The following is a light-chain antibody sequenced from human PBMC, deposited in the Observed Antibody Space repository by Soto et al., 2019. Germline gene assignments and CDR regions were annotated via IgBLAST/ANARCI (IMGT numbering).Light chain of an antibody. CDR1: QGISSY. CDR3: QQYYSYPWT. Sequence: AIRMTQSPSSFSASTGDRVTITCRASQGISSYLAFYHQKPGKAPKLLIYAASTLQSGVPSRFSGSGSGTDFTLTISCLQYEDFATYYCQQYYSYPWTFGQGTKVDIK. CDR2: AAS. J-gene: IGKJ1*01. V-gene: IGKV1-8*01.